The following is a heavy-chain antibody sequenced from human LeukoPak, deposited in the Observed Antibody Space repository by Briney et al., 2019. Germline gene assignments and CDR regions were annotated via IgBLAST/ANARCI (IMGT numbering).Heavy chain of an antibody. D-gene: IGHD6-19*01. Sequence: PGESLKISCKGSGYSFTSYWIGWVRQMPGKGLEWMGIIYPGDSDTRYSPSFQGQVTISADKSISTAYLQWSSLKASDTAMYYCARPPTMYSSGWYADDYWGQGTLVTVSS. CDR3: ARPPTMYSSGWYADDY. V-gene: IGHV5-51*01. CDR1: GYSFTSYW. J-gene: IGHJ4*02. CDR2: IYPGDSDT.